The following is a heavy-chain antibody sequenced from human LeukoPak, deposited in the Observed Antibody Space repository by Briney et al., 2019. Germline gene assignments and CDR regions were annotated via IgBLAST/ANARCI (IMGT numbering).Heavy chain of an antibody. CDR1: GGSFSGYY. CDR2: INHSGST. D-gene: IGHD2-21*02. J-gene: IGHJ4*02. CDR3: ARGKENCGGDCYYYFDY. V-gene: IGHV4-34*01. Sequence: SETLSLTCAVYGGSFSGYYWSWIRQPPGKGLEWIGEINHSGSTNYNPSLKSRVTISVDTSKNQFSLKLSSVTAADTAVYYCARGKENCGGDCYYYFDYWGQGTLVTVSS.